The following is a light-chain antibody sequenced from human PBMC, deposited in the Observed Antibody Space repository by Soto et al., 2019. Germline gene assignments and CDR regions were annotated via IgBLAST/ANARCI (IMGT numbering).Light chain of an antibody. V-gene: IGLV1-40*01. J-gene: IGLJ2*01. CDR3: QSYDTSLSVV. CDR1: SSNIGAGYD. Sequence: QSALTQPPSVSGAPGQRVTIPCTGSSSNIGAGYDVHWYQQLPGTGPKLLIYANSNRPSGVADRFSGSKSGTSASLAITGLQAEDEADYYCQSYDTSLSVVFGGGTKLTVL. CDR2: ANS.